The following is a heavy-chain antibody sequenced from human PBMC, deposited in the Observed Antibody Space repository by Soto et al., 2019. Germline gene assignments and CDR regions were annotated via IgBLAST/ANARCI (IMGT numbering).Heavy chain of an antibody. D-gene: IGHD6-19*01. CDR2: LNPHSANT. CDR1: GYTFTSYD. CDR3: ARERTVAGNDY. J-gene: IGHJ4*02. V-gene: IGHV1-8*01. Sequence: QVQLVRSGAEVKKPGASVKVSCKASGYTFTSYDINWVRQATGQGLEWMGWLNPHSANTGYAQKFQGRVTMTRNTSRSTAYMELSSLRSEDTAVDYCARERTVAGNDYWGQGSLVTVSS.